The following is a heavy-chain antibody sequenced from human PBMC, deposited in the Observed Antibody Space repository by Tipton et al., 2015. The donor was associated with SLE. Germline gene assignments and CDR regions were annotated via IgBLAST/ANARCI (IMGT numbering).Heavy chain of an antibody. D-gene: IGHD3-3*01. V-gene: IGHV4-39*07. CDR1: GGSISSNNYY. CDR3: ARGGAFWSGPTSYYYFFYYMDV. CDR2: FYSSGTR. J-gene: IGHJ6*03. Sequence: TLSLTCNVSGGSISSNNYYWGWIRQPPGKGLEWVGSFYSSGTRYYNPSLESRVTISVDTSKNQFYLRLTSVTAADTAVYYCARGGAFWSGPTSYYYFFYYMDVWGKGTTVTVSS.